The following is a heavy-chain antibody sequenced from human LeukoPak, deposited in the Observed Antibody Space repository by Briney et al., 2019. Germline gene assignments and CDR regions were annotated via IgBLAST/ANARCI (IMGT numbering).Heavy chain of an antibody. CDR2: INHSGST. V-gene: IGHV4-34*01. CDR1: GGSFSGYY. CDR3: ARGRFLEWLLFGNAFDI. J-gene: IGHJ3*02. D-gene: IGHD3-3*01. Sequence: SETLSLTCAVYGGSFSGYYWSLIRQPPGKGLEWIGEINHSGSTNYNPSLKSRVTISVDTPKSQFYLKLSAVTAADTAVYYCARGRFLEWLLFGNAFDIWGQETIVTVSS.